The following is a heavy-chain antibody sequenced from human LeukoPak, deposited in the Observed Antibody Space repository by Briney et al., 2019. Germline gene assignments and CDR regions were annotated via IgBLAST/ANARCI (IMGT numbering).Heavy chain of an antibody. J-gene: IGHJ6*03. CDR3: ARAKAPAAGSGYYYYYYMDV. CDR1: GFTFSSYW. D-gene: IGHD2-2*01. CDR2: IKQDGSEK. Sequence: GGSLRLSCAASGFTFSSYWMSWVRQAPGEGLEWVANIKQDGSEKYYVDSVKGRFTISRDNAKNSLYLQMNSLRAEDTAVYYCARAKAPAAGSGYYYYYYMDVWGKGTTVTVSS. V-gene: IGHV3-7*01.